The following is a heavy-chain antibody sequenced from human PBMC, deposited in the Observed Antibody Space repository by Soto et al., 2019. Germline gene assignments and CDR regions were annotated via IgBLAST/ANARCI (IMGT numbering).Heavy chain of an antibody. CDR1: GFTFSSYA. Sequence: GGSLRLSCAASGFTFSSYAMSWVRQAPGKGLEWVSAISGSGGSTYYADSVKGRFTISRDNSKNTLYLQMNSLRAEDTAVYYCRFWSGYYLLLTDAFDIWGQGTMVTVSS. D-gene: IGHD3-3*01. V-gene: IGHV3-23*01. J-gene: IGHJ3*02. CDR3: RFWSGYYLLLTDAFDI. CDR2: ISGSGGST.